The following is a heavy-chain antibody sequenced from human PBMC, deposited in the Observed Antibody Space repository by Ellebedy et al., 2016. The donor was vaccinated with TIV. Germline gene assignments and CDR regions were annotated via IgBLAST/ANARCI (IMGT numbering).Heavy chain of an antibody. CDR3: AGPYSGGWYGPGY. J-gene: IGHJ4*02. CDR2: IDSSSRYI. CDR1: GFTFSGYT. V-gene: IGHV3-21*01. Sequence: GGSLRLXCAASGFTFSGYTMNWVRRAPGKGLKWVSSIDSSSRYINYADSVKGRFTISRDNAKNSLYLQMNSLRTEDTAVYYCAGPYSGGWYGPGYWGQGTLVTVSS. D-gene: IGHD6-19*01.